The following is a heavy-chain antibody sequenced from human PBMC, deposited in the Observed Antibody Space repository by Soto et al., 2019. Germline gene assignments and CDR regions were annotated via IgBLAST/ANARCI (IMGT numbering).Heavy chain of an antibody. CDR2: ISYDGSNK. D-gene: IGHD3-16*01. Sequence: GGSLRLSCAASGFTFSSYGMHWVRQAPGKGLEWVAVISYDGSNKYYADSVKGRFTISRDNSKNTLYLQMSSLRAEDTAVYYCVKGVSYAFDIWGQGTMVTVSS. CDR3: VKGVSYAFDI. J-gene: IGHJ3*02. V-gene: IGHV3-30*18. CDR1: GFTFSSYG.